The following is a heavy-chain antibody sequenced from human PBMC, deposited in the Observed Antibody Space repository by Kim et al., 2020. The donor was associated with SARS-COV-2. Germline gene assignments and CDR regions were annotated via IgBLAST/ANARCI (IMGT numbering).Heavy chain of an antibody. J-gene: IGHJ4*02. CDR3: ARVLRVTMVRGVTPSGY. V-gene: IGHV1-8*01. CDR2: MNPNSGNT. CDR1: GYTFTSYD. Sequence: ASVKVSCKASGYTFTSYDINWVRQATGQGLEWMGWMNPNSGNTGYAQKFQGRVTMTRNTSISTAYMELSSLRSEDTAVYYCARVLRVTMVRGVTPSGYWGQGTLVTVSP. D-gene: IGHD3-10*01.